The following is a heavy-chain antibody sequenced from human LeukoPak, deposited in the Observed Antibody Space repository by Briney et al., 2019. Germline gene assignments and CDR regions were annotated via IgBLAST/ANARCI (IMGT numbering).Heavy chain of an antibody. J-gene: IGHJ4*02. D-gene: IGHD3-22*01. V-gene: IGHV3-21*01. CDR1: GFTFSSYS. CDR2: ISTSASYI. Sequence: GGSLRLSCAASGFTFSSYSMNWVRQAPGTGLEWVSSISTSASYIYYADSVKGRFTISRDNAKNSLYLQMNSLRAEDTAVYYCARDLESYNSGGYYFGSWGQGTLVTVSS. CDR3: ARDLESYNSGGYYFGS.